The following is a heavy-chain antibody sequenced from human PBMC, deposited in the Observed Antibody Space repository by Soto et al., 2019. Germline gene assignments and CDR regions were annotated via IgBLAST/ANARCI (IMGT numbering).Heavy chain of an antibody. Sequence: ASVKVSCKASGYTFTSYYMHWVRQAPGQGLEWMGIINPSGGSTSYAQKFQGRVTMTRDTSTSTVYMELTSLRSEDTAVYYCATLGFCTSTSCYGPPGGLAALAVWGQGTTVTVSS. V-gene: IGHV1-46*01. CDR3: ATLGFCTSTSCYGPPGGLAALAV. J-gene: IGHJ6*02. CDR1: GYTFTSYY. D-gene: IGHD2-2*01. CDR2: INPSGGST.